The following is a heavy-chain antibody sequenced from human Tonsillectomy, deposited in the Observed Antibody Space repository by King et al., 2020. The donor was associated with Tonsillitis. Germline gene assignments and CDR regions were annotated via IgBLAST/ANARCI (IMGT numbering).Heavy chain of an antibody. CDR1: GFTFSSYN. Sequence: QLVQSGGGLVNPGGSLRLSCAASGFTFSSYNINWVRQAPGEGLEWVSSISSSSTYINYADSMKGRFTISRDKAKNSLYLQMNSLRAEDTAVYYCARGTTTVTPLYSFDYWGQGTLVTVSS. CDR3: ARGTTTVTPLYSFDY. V-gene: IGHV3-21*01. J-gene: IGHJ4*02. D-gene: IGHD4-17*01. CDR2: ISSSSTYI.